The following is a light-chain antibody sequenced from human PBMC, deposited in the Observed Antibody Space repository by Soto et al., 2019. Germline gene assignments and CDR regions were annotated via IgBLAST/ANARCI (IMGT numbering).Light chain of an antibody. V-gene: IGKV3D-15*01. Sequence: EIVMTQSPATLSVSPGERATLSCRASQSISSNLAWYQQKPGQAPRLLIQGASTRATGIPARFSGSGSGTEFTLTISSLQSEDFAVYYCQQYNKWTRTFGHGTKVDIK. CDR3: QQYNKWTRT. CDR1: QSISSN. J-gene: IGKJ1*01. CDR2: GAS.